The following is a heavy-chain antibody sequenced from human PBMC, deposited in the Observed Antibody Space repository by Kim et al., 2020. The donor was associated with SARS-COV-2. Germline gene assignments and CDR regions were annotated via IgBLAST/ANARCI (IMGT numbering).Heavy chain of an antibody. Sequence: GGSLRLSCAASGFTFSSYGMNWVRQAPGRGLEWVSYISSSSRITHYADSVKGRFAISRDNAENSLYLQINSLRDEDTAMYYCAREWAEDGVSPTGFDLWGQVTLVTVSS. J-gene: IGHJ5*02. D-gene: IGHD1-1*01. CDR2: ISSSSRIT. V-gene: IGHV3-48*02. CDR3: AREWAEDGVSPTGFDL. CDR1: GFTFSSYG.